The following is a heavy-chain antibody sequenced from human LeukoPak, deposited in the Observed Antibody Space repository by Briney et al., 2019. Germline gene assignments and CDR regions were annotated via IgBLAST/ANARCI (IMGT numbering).Heavy chain of an antibody. CDR1: GFTFSSYG. Sequence: GGSLRLSCAASGFTFSSYGMHWVRQAPGKGLEWVAFIRYDGSNKYYADSVKGRFTISRDNSKNTLYLQMNGLRAEDTAVYYCARDRYCGGDCSFDYWGQGTLVTVSS. CDR2: IRYDGSNK. J-gene: IGHJ4*02. CDR3: ARDRYCGGDCSFDY. V-gene: IGHV3-30*02. D-gene: IGHD2-21*02.